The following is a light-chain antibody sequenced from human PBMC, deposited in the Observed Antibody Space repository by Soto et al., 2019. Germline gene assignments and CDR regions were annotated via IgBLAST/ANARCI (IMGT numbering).Light chain of an antibody. CDR1: SGHSTYA. Sequence: QLVLTQSPSASASLGASVKLTCTLSSGHSTYAIAWHQQQPEKGPRYLMKLNSDGSHSKGDRIPDRFSGSSSGAERYLTTPSLQSEDEADYYCQTWGTGPLVFGGGTKLTVL. CDR2: LNSDGSH. J-gene: IGLJ2*01. CDR3: QTWGTGPLV. V-gene: IGLV4-69*01.